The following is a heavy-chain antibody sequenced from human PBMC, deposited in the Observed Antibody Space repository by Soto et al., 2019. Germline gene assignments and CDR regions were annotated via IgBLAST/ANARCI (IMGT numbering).Heavy chain of an antibody. Sequence: GGSLRLSCAASGFTFSSYWMSWVRQAPGKGLEWVANIKQDGSEKYYVDSVKGRFTISRDNAKNSLYLQMNSLRAEDTAVYYCAVMITFGGGRTDAFDIWGQGTMVTVSS. V-gene: IGHV3-7*01. CDR3: AVMITFGGGRTDAFDI. D-gene: IGHD3-16*01. CDR1: GFTFSSYW. J-gene: IGHJ3*02. CDR2: IKQDGSEK.